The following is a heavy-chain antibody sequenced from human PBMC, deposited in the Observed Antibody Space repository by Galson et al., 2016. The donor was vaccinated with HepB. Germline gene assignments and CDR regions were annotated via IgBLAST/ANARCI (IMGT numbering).Heavy chain of an antibody. J-gene: IGHJ4*02. V-gene: IGHV1-46*01. Sequence: SCKASDNTFSKEYIHWVRQAPGQGLQWLGTIHPSGAYTTYAQRFDGRVTMTRDTTTNTVYMELRALTSKDTAVYYCAKANYNLLTGYYSGLDHWGQGTLVTFS. CDR2: IHPSGAYT. CDR3: AKANYNLLTGYYSGLDH. CDR1: DNTFSKEY. D-gene: IGHD3-9*01.